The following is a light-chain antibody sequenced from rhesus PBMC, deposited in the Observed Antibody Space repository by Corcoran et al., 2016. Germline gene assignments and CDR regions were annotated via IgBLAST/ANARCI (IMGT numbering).Light chain of an antibody. V-gene: IGKV1-74*01. CDR2: KAS. CDR3: QHSYGTPLT. J-gene: IGKJ4*01. Sequence: DIQMTQSPSSLSASVGDRVTLTCRASGNVNNYLHWYQQKPGKAPKFLIYKASTLQGGVPSRSSGSGSGTDVTLTISSLQPGDFATYYCQHSYGTPLTFGGGTKVELK. CDR1: GNVNNY.